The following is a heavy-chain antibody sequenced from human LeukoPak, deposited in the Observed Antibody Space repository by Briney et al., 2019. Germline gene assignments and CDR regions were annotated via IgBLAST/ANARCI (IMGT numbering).Heavy chain of an antibody. Sequence: GGSLRLSCAASGFTFSSYSMNWVRQAPGKGLEWVSSISSSSSYIYYADSVKGRFTVSSDNAKNSLYLQMNSLRAEDTAVYYCARVIVTLAFDYWGQGTLVTVSS. D-gene: IGHD2/OR15-2a*01. CDR3: ARVIVTLAFDY. CDR2: ISSSSSYI. V-gene: IGHV3-21*01. CDR1: GFTFSSYS. J-gene: IGHJ4*02.